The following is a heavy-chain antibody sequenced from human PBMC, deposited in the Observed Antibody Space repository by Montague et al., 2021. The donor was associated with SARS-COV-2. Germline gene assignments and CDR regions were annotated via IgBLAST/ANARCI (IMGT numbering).Heavy chain of an antibody. Sequence: SETLSLTCTVSGGTVRDYYWNWIRQTPGKGPEWIGYIFYNGYTKYNPSRESRVTLSVDTPGNQFFLSLRSVTASDTATYFCARHSVSEDGTFFRSYFDPWGQGAQVIVSS. CDR1: GGTVRDYY. J-gene: IGHJ5*02. CDR2: IFYNGYT. V-gene: IGHV4-59*08. CDR3: ARHSVSEDGTFFRSYFDP. D-gene: IGHD1-1*01.